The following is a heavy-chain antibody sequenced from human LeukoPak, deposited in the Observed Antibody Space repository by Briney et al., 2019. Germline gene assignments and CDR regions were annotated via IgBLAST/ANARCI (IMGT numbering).Heavy chain of an antibody. CDR2: IHPGDGDR. J-gene: IGHJ4*02. CDR3: ARDLFGAWTWDY. Sequence: GAAVKISCKTSGYTFTSCLIHWIRQAPGQGFEWVAKIHPGDGDRDYAQRFQGRVTMASDSSTTTGYMELTGLTSEDTAVYYCARDLFGAWTWDYWGQGTLITVSS. V-gene: IGHV1-46*01. CDR1: GYTFTSCL. D-gene: IGHD2-21*02.